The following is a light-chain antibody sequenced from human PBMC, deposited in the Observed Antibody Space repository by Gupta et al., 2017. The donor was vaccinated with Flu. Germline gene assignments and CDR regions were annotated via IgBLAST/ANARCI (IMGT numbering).Light chain of an antibody. J-gene: IGLJ1*01. CDR1: TTDVGGYNY. CDR2: EVT. Sequence: QSDLPQPPYASGSRGPAVTISCTGATTDVGGYNYVSWYQQHPGKAPKLMIFEVTKRPSGVPDRFSGSKSGNTASLTVSGLQAEDEADYYCSSYAGDNSLVFGTGTKVTVL. CDR3: SSYAGDNSLV. V-gene: IGLV2-8*01.